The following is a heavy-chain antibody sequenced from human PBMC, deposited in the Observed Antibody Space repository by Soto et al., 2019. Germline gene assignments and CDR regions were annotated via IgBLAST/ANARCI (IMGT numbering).Heavy chain of an antibody. Sequence: PSETLSLTCTVSGGSISSGGYYWSWIRQHPGKGLEWIGYIYYSGSTYYNPSLKSRVTISVDTSKNQFSLKLSSVTAADTAVYYCARLLYGSGSYYIDYWGQGTLVTVSS. J-gene: IGHJ4*02. CDR1: GGSISSGGYY. CDR2: IYYSGST. V-gene: IGHV4-31*03. CDR3: ARLLYGSGSYYIDY. D-gene: IGHD3-10*01.